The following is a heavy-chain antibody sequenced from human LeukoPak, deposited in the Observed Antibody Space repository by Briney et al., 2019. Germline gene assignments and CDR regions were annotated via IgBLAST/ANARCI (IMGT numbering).Heavy chain of an antibody. CDR3: ARGYCSSTSCPKAYYFDY. Sequence: GGSLRLSCAASGFTFSSYWMHWVRHAPGKGLVWVSRINSDGSSTSYADSVKGRFTISRDNAKNTLYLQMNSLRAEDTAVYYCARGYCSSTSCPKAYYFDYWGQGTLVTVSS. J-gene: IGHJ4*02. CDR2: INSDGSST. D-gene: IGHD2-2*01. CDR1: GFTFSSYW. V-gene: IGHV3-74*01.